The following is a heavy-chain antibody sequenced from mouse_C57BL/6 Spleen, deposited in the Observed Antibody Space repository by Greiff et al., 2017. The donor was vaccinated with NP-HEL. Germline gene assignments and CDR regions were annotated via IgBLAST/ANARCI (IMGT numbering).Heavy chain of an antibody. Sequence: EVQRVESGGDLVKPGGSLKLSCAASGFTFSSYGMSWVRQTPDKRLEWVATISSGGSYTYYPDSVKGRFTISRDNAKNTLYLQMSSLKSEDTAMYYCARQGTGKGFAYWGQGTLVTVSA. CDR3: ARQGTGKGFAY. D-gene: IGHD4-1*01. J-gene: IGHJ3*01. V-gene: IGHV5-6*01. CDR1: GFTFSSYG. CDR2: ISSGGSYT.